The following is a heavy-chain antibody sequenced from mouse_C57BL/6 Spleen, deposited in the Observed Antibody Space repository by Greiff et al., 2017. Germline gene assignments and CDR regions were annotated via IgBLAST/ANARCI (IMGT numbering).Heavy chain of an antibody. J-gene: IGHJ4*01. CDR1: GYTFTSYW. V-gene: IGHV1-64*01. D-gene: IGHD2-4*01. Sequence: QVQLQQPGAELVKPGASVKLSCKASGYTFTSYWMHWVKQRPGQGLEWIGMIHPNSGSTNYNEKFKSKATLTVDKSSSTAYMQLSSLTSEDSAVYDCARGYDYDNAMDYWGQGTSVTVSS. CDR2: IHPNSGST. CDR3: ARGYDYDNAMDY.